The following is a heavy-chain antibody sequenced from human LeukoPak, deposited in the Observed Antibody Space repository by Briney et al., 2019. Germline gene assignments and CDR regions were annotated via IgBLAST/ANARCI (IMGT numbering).Heavy chain of an antibody. CDR2: ISSNGGST. CDR3: ARSHQPQGDYVVRYFDY. CDR1: GFTFSSYA. D-gene: IGHD4-17*01. Sequence: GGSLRLSCAASGFTFSSYAMHWVRQAPGKGLEYVSAISSNGGSTYYANSVKGRFTISRVNSKNTLYLQMGSLRAEDMAVYYCARSHQPQGDYVVRYFDYWGQGTLVTVSS. V-gene: IGHV3-64*01. J-gene: IGHJ4*02.